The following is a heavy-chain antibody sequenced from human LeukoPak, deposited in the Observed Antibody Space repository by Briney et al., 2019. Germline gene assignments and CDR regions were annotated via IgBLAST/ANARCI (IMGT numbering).Heavy chain of an antibody. CDR2: SSDSGTNM. D-gene: IGHD3-10*01. CDR1: GFTFSSYN. CDR3: ARDYYCASGTPHALDI. Sequence: GGSPRLSCAGSGFTFSSYNMNWVRQAPGKGLEWVSSSSDSGTNMFYPDSVKPRFTTSRDNARNSRYRQMSSRRAEDTAVYYCARDYYCASGTPHALDIWGQRSMVTVSS. J-gene: IGHJ3*02. V-gene: IGHV3-21*01.